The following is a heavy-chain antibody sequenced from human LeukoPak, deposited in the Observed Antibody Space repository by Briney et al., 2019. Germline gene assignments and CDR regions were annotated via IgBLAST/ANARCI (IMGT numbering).Heavy chain of an antibody. CDR1: GFTFNSYW. V-gene: IGHV3-7*03. CDR3: ARDRGGGFDY. Sequence: GGSLRLSCSASGFTFNSYWMIWVGQAPGKGLDGVANIKQDVREQYHVDSVKDRLSISRDNAKSSLYLQKNSLRAEDTAVYYCARDRGGGFDYWGQGTLVTVSS. D-gene: IGHD3-16*01. CDR2: IKQDVREQ. J-gene: IGHJ4*02.